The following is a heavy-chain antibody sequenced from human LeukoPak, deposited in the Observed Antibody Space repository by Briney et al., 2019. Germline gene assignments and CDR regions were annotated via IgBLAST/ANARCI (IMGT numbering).Heavy chain of an antibody. V-gene: IGHV3-7*02. D-gene: IGHD3-16*01. J-gene: IGHJ5*02. CDR2: IKQDGSEK. CDR3: ARGPRAPGDAWDRFDP. CDR1: GFTFSSYW. Sequence: PGGSLRLSCAASGFTFSSYWMSWVRQAPGKGLEWVANIKQDGSEKYYVDSVKGRFTISRDNAKNSLYLQMNSLRAEDTAVYYCARGPRAPGDAWDRFDPWGQGTLVTVSS.